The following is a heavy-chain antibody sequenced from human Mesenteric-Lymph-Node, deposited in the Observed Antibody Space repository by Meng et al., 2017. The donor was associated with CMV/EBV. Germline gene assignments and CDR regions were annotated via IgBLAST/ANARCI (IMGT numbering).Heavy chain of an antibody. CDR1: GFTFSSYS. CDR2: ISSSSRYI. D-gene: IGHD1-14*01. V-gene: IGHV3-21*04. Sequence: GESLKISCAASGFTFSSYSMNWVRQAPGKGLEWVSSISSSSRYIYYADSVKGRFTISRDNAKNSLYLQMNSLRAEDTALYYCARARMVQYYYGLDVWGQGTTVTVSS. CDR3: ARARMVQYYYGLDV. J-gene: IGHJ6*02.